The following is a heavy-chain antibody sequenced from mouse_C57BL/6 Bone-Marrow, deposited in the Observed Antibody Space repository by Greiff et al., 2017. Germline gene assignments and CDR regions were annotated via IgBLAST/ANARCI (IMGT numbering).Heavy chain of an antibody. CDR3: ARYYDAMDY. V-gene: IGHV5-17*01. D-gene: IGHD1-1*02. CDR1: GFTFSDYG. CDR2: ISSGSSTI. Sequence: EVKLMESGGGLVKPGGSLKLSCAASGFTFSDYGMHWVRQAPEKGLEWVAYISSGSSTIYYADTVKGRFTISRDNATNTLFLQMTSLRSEDTAMYYCARYYDAMDYWGQGTSVTVSS. J-gene: IGHJ4*01.